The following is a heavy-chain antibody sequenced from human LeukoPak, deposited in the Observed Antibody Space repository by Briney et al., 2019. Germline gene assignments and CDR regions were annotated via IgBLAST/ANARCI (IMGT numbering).Heavy chain of an antibody. V-gene: IGHV1-69*15. D-gene: IGHD3-3*01. Sequence: SVKVSCKASGGTFSSYAISWVRQAPGQGLEWMGRIIPIFGTANYAQKFQGRVTITADESTSTAYMELSSLRSEDTAVYYCAREPGYYDFWSGYSQYYFDYWGQGTLVTVSS. CDR1: GGTFSSYA. CDR2: IIPIFGTA. J-gene: IGHJ4*02. CDR3: AREPGYYDFWSGYSQYYFDY.